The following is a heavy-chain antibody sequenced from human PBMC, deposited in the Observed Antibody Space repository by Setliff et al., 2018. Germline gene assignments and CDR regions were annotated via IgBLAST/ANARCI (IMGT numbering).Heavy chain of an antibody. CDR2: INSKSGVT. D-gene: IGHD3-3*01. J-gene: IGHJ4*02. CDR1: GYTFTASY. Sequence: ASVNVSCKTSGYTFTASYIHWVRQAPGQGLEWMGWINSKSGVTKYAQRFEGGVTMTGDTSIKTVYMELSRLRYDDTAVYYCARVKSDSFGQGLYYFDHWGQGTLVTVSS. CDR3: ARVKSDSFGQGLYYFDH. V-gene: IGHV1-2*02.